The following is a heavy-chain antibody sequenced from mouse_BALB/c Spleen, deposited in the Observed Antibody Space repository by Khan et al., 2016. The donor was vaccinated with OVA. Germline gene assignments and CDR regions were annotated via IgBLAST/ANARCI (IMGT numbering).Heavy chain of an antibody. V-gene: IGHV1-18*01. J-gene: IGHJ4*01. D-gene: IGHD3-3*01. CDR3: ARDAGRY. CDR1: GYTFTAYT. CDR2: INPNNGVT. Sequence: EVQLQQSGPELVKPGASVKISCTTSGYTFTAYTLHWVKQSHGQSLEWIGVINPNNGVTSSNQKFKGKATLTVDTSSRTAYMEFRSLTSEDSAVYYCARDAGRYWGQGTSVTVSS.